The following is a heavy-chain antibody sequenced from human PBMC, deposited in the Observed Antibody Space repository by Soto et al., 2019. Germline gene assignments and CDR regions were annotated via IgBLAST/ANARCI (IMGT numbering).Heavy chain of an antibody. CDR3: ARDRGYYVLDY. J-gene: IGHJ4*02. V-gene: IGHV4-30-2*01. Sequence: PSETLSLTCAVSGGSISSGGYSWSWIRQPPGKGLEWIGYIYHSGSTYYNPSLKSRVTISVDRSKNQFSLKLSSVTAADTAVYYCARDRGYYVLDYWGQGTLVTVSS. D-gene: IGHD1-26*01. CDR2: IYHSGST. CDR1: GGSISSGGYS.